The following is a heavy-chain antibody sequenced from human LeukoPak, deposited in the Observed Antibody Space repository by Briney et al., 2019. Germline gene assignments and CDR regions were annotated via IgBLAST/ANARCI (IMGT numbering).Heavy chain of an antibody. CDR3: ARHRDFWDYWFDS. Sequence: PSETLSLTCTASGDSISSYYWTWIRQPPGKGLEWIGFIYTTGSTTYNPSPKSRVTISLDTSKKQISLKLTSVTAADTAVYYCARHRDFWDYWFDSWGQGTLVTVSS. CDR2: IYTTGST. CDR1: GDSISSYY. J-gene: IGHJ5*01. V-gene: IGHV4-4*09. D-gene: IGHD3-3*01.